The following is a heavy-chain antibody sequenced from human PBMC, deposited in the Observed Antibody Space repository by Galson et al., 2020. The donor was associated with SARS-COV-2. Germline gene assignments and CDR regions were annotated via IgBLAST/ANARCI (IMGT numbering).Heavy chain of an antibody. V-gene: IGHV1-46*01. CDR1: GYTFTSHF. J-gene: IGHJ3*02. CDR3: ARDTGDSQSSSPPSHAFDI. CDR2: INPSSGNT. Sequence: ASVKVSCKPSGYTFTSHFLHWVRQAPGQGLEWMGMINPSSGNTNYAQKFQGRVTMTMDMSTTTVYMELSGLRSEDAAIFYCARDTGDSQSSSPPSHAFDIWGQGTSVTVSS. D-gene: IGHD2-21*01.